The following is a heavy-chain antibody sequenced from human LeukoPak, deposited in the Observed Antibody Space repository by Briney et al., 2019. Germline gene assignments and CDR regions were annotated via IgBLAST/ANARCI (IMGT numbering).Heavy chain of an antibody. CDR2: ISSSGSTI. V-gene: IGHV3-48*03. CDR1: GFTFSSYE. Sequence: GGSLRLSCAASGFTFSSYEMNWVRQAPGKGLEWASYISSSGSTIYYADSVKGRFTISRDNAKNSLYLQMNSLRAEDTAVYYCARGNRPYFDWSLDAFDIWGQGTMVTVSS. CDR3: ARGNRPYFDWSLDAFDI. D-gene: IGHD3-9*01. J-gene: IGHJ3*02.